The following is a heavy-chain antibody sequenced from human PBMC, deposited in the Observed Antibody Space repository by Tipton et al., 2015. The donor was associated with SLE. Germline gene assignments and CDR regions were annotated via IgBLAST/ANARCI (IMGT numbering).Heavy chain of an antibody. J-gene: IGHJ6*02. CDR2: VYFSGST. V-gene: IGHV4-39*07. CDR3: ARAYYDFWSGFPYGMDV. Sequence: TLSLTCTVSGGSIRSSSYYWGWIRQPPGKGLEWIGSVYFSGSTYYNPSLPSRVTISLDTSKNQFSLRLNSVTAADTAMYYCARAYYDFWSGFPYGMDVWGQGTTVTVSS. D-gene: IGHD3-3*01. CDR1: GGSIRSSSYY.